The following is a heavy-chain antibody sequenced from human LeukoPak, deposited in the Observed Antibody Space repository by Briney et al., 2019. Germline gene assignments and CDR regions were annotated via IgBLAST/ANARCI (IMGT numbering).Heavy chain of an antibody. V-gene: IGHV4-39*07. CDR3: ARGFRYSYGFRFDP. D-gene: IGHD5-18*01. CDR2: IYYSGST. CDR1: GGSISSSSYY. Sequence: PSETLSLTCTVSGGSISSSSYYWGWIRQPPGKGLEWIGSIYYSGSTYYNPSLKSRVTISVDTSKNQFSLKLSSVTAADTAVYYCARGFRYSYGFRFDPWGQGTLVTVSS. J-gene: IGHJ5*02.